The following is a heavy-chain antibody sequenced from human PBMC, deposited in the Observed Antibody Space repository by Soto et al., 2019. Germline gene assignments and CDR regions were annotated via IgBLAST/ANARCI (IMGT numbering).Heavy chain of an antibody. CDR1: GDSVSSNTAS. CDR2: TYFRYKWYN. Sequence: QVQLQQSGPGLVKPSQNLSLTCAISGDSVSSNTASWNWIRQSPSRGLEWLGRTYFRYKWYNDYAASVKSRILINPDTSNSQFSLQLNSVTPEATAVYFCAKGDNLGPKTGYAFDPWGQGIMVTVSS. CDR3: AKGDNLGPKTGYAFDP. V-gene: IGHV6-1*01. D-gene: IGHD5-12*01. J-gene: IGHJ5*02.